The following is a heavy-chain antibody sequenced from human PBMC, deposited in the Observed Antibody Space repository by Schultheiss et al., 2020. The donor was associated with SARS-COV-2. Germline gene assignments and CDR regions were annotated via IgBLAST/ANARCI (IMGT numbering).Heavy chain of an antibody. CDR3: ASLTTAEGYYYMDV. D-gene: IGHD3-22*01. CDR2: IKQDGSEK. V-gene: IGHV3-7*01. Sequence: GGSLRLSCAASGFTFSSYAMSWVRQAPGKGLEWVANIKQDGSEKYYVDSVKGRFTISRDNAKNSLYLQMNSLRAEDTAVYYCASLTTAEGYYYMDVWGKGTTVTVSS. CDR1: GFTFSSYA. J-gene: IGHJ6*03.